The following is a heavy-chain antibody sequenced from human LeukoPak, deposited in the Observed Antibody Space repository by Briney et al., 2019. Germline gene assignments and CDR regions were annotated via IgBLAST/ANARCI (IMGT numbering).Heavy chain of an antibody. CDR1: GFTFSDYY. CDR3: ARGGWYGDYSSEGISFDY. CDR2: ISSSGSTI. J-gene: IGHJ4*02. D-gene: IGHD4-17*01. V-gene: IGHV3-11*01. Sequence: GGSLRLSCPASGFTFSDYYMSWIRQAPGKGLEWVSYISSSGSTIYYADSVKGRFTISRDNAKNSLYLQMNSLRAEDTAVYYCARGGWYGDYSSEGISFDYWGQGTLVTVSS.